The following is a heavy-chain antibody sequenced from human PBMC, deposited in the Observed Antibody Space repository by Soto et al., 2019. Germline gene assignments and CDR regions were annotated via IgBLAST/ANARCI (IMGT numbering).Heavy chain of an antibody. CDR3: ARPGAAPADFAY. CDR2: INHSGST. Sequence: PSETLSLTCAVYGGCFSGYYWSWIRQPPGKGLEWIGEINHSGSTNYNPSLKSRVTISGDTSKNQFSLKLSSVTAADTAVYYCARPGAAPADFAYWGRETLATVSS. V-gene: IGHV4-34*01. J-gene: IGHJ4*02. CDR1: GGCFSGYY. D-gene: IGHD6-25*01.